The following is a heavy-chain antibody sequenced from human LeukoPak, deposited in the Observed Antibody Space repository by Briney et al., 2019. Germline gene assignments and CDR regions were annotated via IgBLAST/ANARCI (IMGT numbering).Heavy chain of an antibody. D-gene: IGHD3-9*01. CDR1: GGSISSSSYY. V-gene: IGHV4-39*07. Sequence: SETLSLTCTVSGGSISSSSYYWGWIRQPPGKGLEWIGSIYYSGSTYYNPSLKSRVTISVDTSKNQFSLKLSSVTAADTAAYYCARNSNYDILTGYTGRDDYWGQGTWSPSPQ. CDR3: ARNSNYDILTGYTGRDDY. J-gene: IGHJ4*02. CDR2: IYYSGST.